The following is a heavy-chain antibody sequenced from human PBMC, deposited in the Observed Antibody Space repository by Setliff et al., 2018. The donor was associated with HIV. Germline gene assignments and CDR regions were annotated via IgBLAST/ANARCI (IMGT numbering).Heavy chain of an antibody. CDR3: ARRRPPPSGSYSKYYMDV. CDR1: GSSMTGRYI. J-gene: IGHJ6*03. D-gene: IGHD1-26*01. V-gene: IGHV4-38-2*02. Sequence: SETLSLTCIVSGSSMTGRYIWGWFRQPPGKGLQWIGNIFHSGTTNYNPSLKSRVTISVDTSKNQFSLKVSSVTAADTAVYYCARRRPPPSGSYSKYYMDVWGKGTTVTVSS. CDR2: IFHSGTT.